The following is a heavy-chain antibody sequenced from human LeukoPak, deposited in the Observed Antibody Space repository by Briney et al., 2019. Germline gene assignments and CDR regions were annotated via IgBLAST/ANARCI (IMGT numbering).Heavy chain of an antibody. CDR1: GGSISSYY. CDR3: ARAYSRSSNFDY. D-gene: IGHD6-6*01. CDR2: IYYSVST. J-gene: IGHJ4*02. Sequence: SSETLSLTCTVSGGSISSYYWSWIRQPPGKGLEWIGYIYYSVSTNYNPSLKSRVTISVDTSKNPSSLKLRSVTAADTAVYSCARAYSRSSNFDYWGQGTLVTVSS. V-gene: IGHV4-59*01.